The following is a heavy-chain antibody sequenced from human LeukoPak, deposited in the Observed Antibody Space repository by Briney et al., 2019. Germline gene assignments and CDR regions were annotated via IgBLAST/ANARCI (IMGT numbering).Heavy chain of an antibody. D-gene: IGHD3-3*01. Sequence: PSETLSLTCAVYGGSFSGYYRSWIRQPPGKGLEWIGEINHSGSTNYNPSLKSRVTISVDTSKNQFSLKLSSVTAADTAVYYCARGRVIFGVVIIPSWFDPWGQGTLVTVSS. CDR2: INHSGST. CDR1: GGSFSGYY. CDR3: ARGRVIFGVVIIPSWFDP. V-gene: IGHV4-34*01. J-gene: IGHJ5*02.